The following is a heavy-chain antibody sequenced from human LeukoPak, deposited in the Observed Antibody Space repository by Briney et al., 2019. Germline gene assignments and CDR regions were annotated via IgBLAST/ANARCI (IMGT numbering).Heavy chain of an antibody. CDR3: VRHLDTSSWTYYYYYMDV. J-gene: IGHJ6*03. D-gene: IGHD6-13*01. CDR1: GGSISSYY. V-gene: IGHV4-4*07. CDR2: IYTSGST. Sequence: PSETLSLTCTVSGGSISSYYWSWIRQPAGKGLEWIGRIYTSGSTNYNPSLKSRVTMSVDTSKNQFSLKLSSVTAADTAVYYCVRHLDTSSWTYYYYYMDVWGKGTTVTVSS.